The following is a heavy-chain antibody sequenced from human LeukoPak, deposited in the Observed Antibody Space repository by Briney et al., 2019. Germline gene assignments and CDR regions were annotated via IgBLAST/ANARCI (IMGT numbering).Heavy chain of an antibody. CDR2: INHRGSI. CDR1: GGSFSGHY. D-gene: IGHD3-10*02. CDR3: ARRMGRVFGERYYYYHYMDV. Sequence: SETLSLTCAVFGGSFSGHYWSWIRQPPGKGLEWIGEINHRGSINYNSSLKSRVTISVDTSKNQFSLKLSSVTAADTAVYYCARRMGRVFGERYYYYHYMDVWGKGTTVTISS. J-gene: IGHJ6*03. V-gene: IGHV4-34*01.